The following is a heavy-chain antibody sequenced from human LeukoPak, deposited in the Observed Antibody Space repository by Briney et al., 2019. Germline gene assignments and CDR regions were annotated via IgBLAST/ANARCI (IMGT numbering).Heavy chain of an antibody. CDR2: ISGSGGST. V-gene: IGHV3-23*01. CDR3: AKPHSASRWAFDI. J-gene: IGHJ3*02. CDR1: GFTVSSYA. D-gene: IGHD5-24*01. Sequence: GWSLRLSCAVSGFTVSSYAMTWVRQAPGKGLEWVSAISGSGGSTYYADSVKGRFTISRDNSKNTLYLQMNSLRAEDTAVYYCAKPHSASRWAFDIWGQGTMVTVSS.